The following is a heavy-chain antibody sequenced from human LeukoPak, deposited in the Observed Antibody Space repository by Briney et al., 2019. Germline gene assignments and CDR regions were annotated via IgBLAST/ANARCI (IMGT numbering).Heavy chain of an antibody. CDR2: ISGSSGST. J-gene: IGHJ3*02. D-gene: IGHD1-26*01. V-gene: IGHV3-23*01. Sequence: GGSLRLSCAASGFTFSNYARSWVRQAPGKGLEWVSTISGSSGSTYCADSEKGRFTISRDNSKNTLYLQMNSLRAGDTAVYYCAKTYATDAFDIWGQGTMVTVSS. CDR1: GFTFSNYA. CDR3: AKTYATDAFDI.